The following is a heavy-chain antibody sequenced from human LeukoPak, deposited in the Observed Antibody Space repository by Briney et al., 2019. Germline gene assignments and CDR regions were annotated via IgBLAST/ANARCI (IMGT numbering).Heavy chain of an antibody. V-gene: IGHV1-18*01. CDR1: GYTFTSYG. J-gene: IGHJ5*02. CDR3: ARVTVAGRSPLDP. CDR2: ISAYDGNT. D-gene: IGHD6-19*01. Sequence: EASVKVSRKASGYTFTSYGISWVRQAPGQGLEWMGWISAYDGNTNYAQKLQGRVTMTTDTSTSTAYMELRSLRSDDTAVYYCARVTVAGRSPLDPWGQGTLVTVSS.